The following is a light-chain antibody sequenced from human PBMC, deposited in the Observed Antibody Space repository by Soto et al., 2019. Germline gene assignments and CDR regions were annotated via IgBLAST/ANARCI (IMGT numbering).Light chain of an antibody. Sequence: QSVLTQPASVSGSPGQSITISCTGTSSDVGAYNYVSWYQQHPGKAPKLMISEVSNRPSGVSNRFSGSKSGNTASLTISGLQAEDEGDYYCSSYTSTTTLVVFGGGTKLTVL. CDR1: SSDVGAYNY. CDR3: SSYTSTTTLVV. J-gene: IGLJ2*01. CDR2: EVS. V-gene: IGLV2-14*01.